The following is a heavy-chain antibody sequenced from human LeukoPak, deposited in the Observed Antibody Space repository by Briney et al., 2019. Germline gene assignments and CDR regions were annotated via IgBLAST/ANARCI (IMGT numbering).Heavy chain of an antibody. CDR1: GFTFDDYA. V-gene: IGHV3-9*01. Sequence: GGSLRLSCAASGFTFDDYAMHWVRQAPGKGLEWVSGISWNSGSIGYADSVKGRFTISRDNAKNSLYLQMNSLRAEDTALYYCAKAHYSNYRFDYWGQGTLVTVSS. D-gene: IGHD4-11*01. J-gene: IGHJ4*02. CDR3: AKAHYSNYRFDY. CDR2: ISWNSGSI.